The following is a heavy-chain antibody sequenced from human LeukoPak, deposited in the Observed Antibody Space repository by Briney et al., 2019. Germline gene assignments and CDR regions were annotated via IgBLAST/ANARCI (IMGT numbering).Heavy chain of an antibody. V-gene: IGHV4-59*01. CDR2: IYYSGST. CDR3: ARDLGDYYYDSSGSKGAFDI. Sequence: SETLSLTCTVSGGSISSYYWSWIRQPLGKGLEWIGYIYYSGSTNYNPSLKSRVTISVDTSKNQFSLKLSSVTAADTAVYYCARDLGDYYYDSSGSKGAFDIWGQGTMVTVSS. D-gene: IGHD3-22*01. CDR1: GGSISSYY. J-gene: IGHJ3*02.